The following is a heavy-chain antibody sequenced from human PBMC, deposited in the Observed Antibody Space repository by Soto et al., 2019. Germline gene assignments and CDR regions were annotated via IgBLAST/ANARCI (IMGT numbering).Heavy chain of an antibody. V-gene: IGHV4-4*02. CDR1: GGSLTSNDW. D-gene: IGHD3-16*01. CDR3: ARSPGGDACHF. CDR2: IHHSGST. J-gene: IGHJ3*01. Sequence: QVQLQESGPGLVKPSGTLSLTCAVSGGSLTSNDWWTWVRQPPGKGLEWVGQIHHSGSTCYNPSLRSRSTVSINVSANHFSMRLDSVTAADTALYYCARSPGGDACHFWGQGTMVTVS.